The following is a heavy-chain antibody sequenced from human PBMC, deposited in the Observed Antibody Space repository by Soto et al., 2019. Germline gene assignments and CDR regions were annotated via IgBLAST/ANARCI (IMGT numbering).Heavy chain of an antibody. D-gene: IGHD3-22*01. Sequence: SETLSLTCTVSGGSISSSSYYWGWIRQPPGKGLEWIGSIYYSGSTYYNPSLKSRVTISVDTSKNQFSLKLSSVTAADTAVYYCAREVALYYYDSSGYYPYWFDPWGQGTLVTVSS. J-gene: IGHJ5*02. CDR2: IYYSGST. V-gene: IGHV4-39*02. CDR3: AREVALYYYDSSGYYPYWFDP. CDR1: GGSISSSSYY.